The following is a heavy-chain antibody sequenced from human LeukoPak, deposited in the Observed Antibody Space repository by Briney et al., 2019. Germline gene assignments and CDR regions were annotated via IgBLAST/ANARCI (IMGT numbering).Heavy chain of an antibody. CDR1: GYTFTSYG. Sequence: GASVKVSCKASGYTFTSYGISWVRQAPGQGLEWMGWISAYNGNTNYAQKLQGRVTMTTDTSTNTAYMELRSLRSDDTAVYYCARDYYDSSGLDAFDIWGQGTMVTVSS. CDR3: ARDYYDSSGLDAFDI. CDR2: ISAYNGNT. V-gene: IGHV1-18*01. D-gene: IGHD3-22*01. J-gene: IGHJ3*02.